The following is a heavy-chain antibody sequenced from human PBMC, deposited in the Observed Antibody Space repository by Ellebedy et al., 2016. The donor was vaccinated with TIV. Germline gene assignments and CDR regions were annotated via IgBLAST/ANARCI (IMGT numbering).Heavy chain of an antibody. CDR2: INTGNGNT. V-gene: IGHV1-3*04. CDR1: GYTFTSHA. D-gene: IGHD5-18*01. J-gene: IGHJ4*02. Sequence: ASVKVSCKASGYTFTSHAMHWVRQAPGQRLEWMGWINTGNGNTKYSQKFQGRVTITRDTSASTAYMELSSLTSEDTAVYYCARDFYPHSYGYSSMDYWGQGTLVTVSS. CDR3: ARDFYPHSYGYSSMDY.